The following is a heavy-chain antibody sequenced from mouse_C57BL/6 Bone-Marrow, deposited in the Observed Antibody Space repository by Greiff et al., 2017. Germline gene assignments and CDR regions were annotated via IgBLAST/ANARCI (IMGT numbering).Heavy chain of an antibody. V-gene: IGHV14-4*01. D-gene: IGHD2-5*01. CDR2: IDPENGDT. J-gene: IGHJ3*01. Sequence: EVKLMESGAELVRPGASVKLSCTASGFNIKDDYMHWVKQRPEQGLEWIGWIDPENGDTEYASKFQGKATITADTSSNTAYLQLSSLTSEDTAVYYCTAYYSNYGFAYWGQGTLVTVSA. CDR1: GFNIKDDY. CDR3: TAYYSNYGFAY.